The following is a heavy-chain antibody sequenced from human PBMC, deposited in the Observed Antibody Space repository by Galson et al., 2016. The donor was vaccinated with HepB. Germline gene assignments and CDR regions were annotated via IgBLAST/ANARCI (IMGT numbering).Heavy chain of an antibody. CDR2: IRGETDGGAT. CDR1: GFTFSKAW. J-gene: IGHJ5*01. D-gene: IGHD2-15*01. V-gene: IGHV3-15*01. CDR3: TTDASWDHTVVLGEGWFDS. Sequence: SLRLSCAASGFTFSKAWMTWVRQAPGKGLEWVGRIRGETDGGATHYSAPVKGRFITSRDDSKDTVYLQMNSLKTEDTAVYYCTTDASWDHTVVLGEGWFDSWGQGTLVTVSS.